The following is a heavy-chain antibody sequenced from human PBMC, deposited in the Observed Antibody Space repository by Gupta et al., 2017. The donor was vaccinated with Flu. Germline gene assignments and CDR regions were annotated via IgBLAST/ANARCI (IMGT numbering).Heavy chain of an antibody. D-gene: IGHD3-10*01. CDR3: ARKDMYGFSYYFDY. Sequence: VQLVQSGAEVKKPGESLKISCQGSGYSFTSYWIGWVRQMPGRGLEWVGIIYPGDSDIRYGPSFQGQVTISADKSNRTAYLHWSSLKVSDSAIYYCARKDMYGFSYYFDYWGQGTLVTVSS. CDR1: GYSFTSYW. CDR2: IYPGDSDI. V-gene: IGHV5-51*01. J-gene: IGHJ4*02.